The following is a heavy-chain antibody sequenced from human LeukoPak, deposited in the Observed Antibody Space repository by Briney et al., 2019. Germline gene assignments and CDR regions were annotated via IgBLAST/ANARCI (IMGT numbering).Heavy chain of an antibody. CDR2: ISGSGGST. Sequence: PGGSLRLSCAASGFTFSSYAMSWVRQAPGKGLEWVSAISGSGGSTYYADSVKGRFTISRDNSKNTLYLQMSSLRAEDTAVYYCAKDGHCSSTSCYTYDYWGQGTLVTVSS. CDR1: GFTFSSYA. CDR3: AKDGHCSSTSCYTYDY. J-gene: IGHJ4*02. D-gene: IGHD2-2*02. V-gene: IGHV3-23*01.